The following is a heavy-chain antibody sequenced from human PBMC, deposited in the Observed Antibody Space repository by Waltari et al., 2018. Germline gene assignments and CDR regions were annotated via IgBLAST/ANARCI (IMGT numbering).Heavy chain of an antibody. CDR3: VSGSGSYYLDYYYGMDV. CDR1: GFTFSSYA. D-gene: IGHD3-10*01. Sequence: QVQLVESGGGVVQPGRSLRLSCAASGFTFSSYAMHWVRQAPGKGLEWVAVISYDGSNKYYADSVKGRFTISRDNAKNTLYLQMNSLRAEDTAVYYCVSGSGSYYLDYYYGMDVWDQGP. V-gene: IGHV3-30*01. CDR2: ISYDGSNK. J-gene: IGHJ6*02.